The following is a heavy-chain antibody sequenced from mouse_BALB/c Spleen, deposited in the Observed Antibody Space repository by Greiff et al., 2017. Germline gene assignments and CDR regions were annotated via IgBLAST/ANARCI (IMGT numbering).Heavy chain of an antibody. V-gene: IGHV1S126*01. CDR2: IDPSDSET. CDR1: GYSFTSYW. CDR3: ARLPAGGAMDY. Sequence: QVQLKESGPQLVRPGASVKISCKASGYSFTSYWMHWVKQRPGQGLEWIGMIDPSDSETRLNQKFKDKATLTVDKSSSTAYMQLSSPTSEDSAVYYCARLPAGGAMDYWGQGTSVTVSS. J-gene: IGHJ4*01.